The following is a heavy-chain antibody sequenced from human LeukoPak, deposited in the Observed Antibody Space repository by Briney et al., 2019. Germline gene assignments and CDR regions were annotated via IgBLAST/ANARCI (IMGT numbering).Heavy chain of an antibody. D-gene: IGHD1-1*01. J-gene: IGHJ4*02. CDR3: ARPTTGPATQGYDS. Sequence: SETLSLTCTVSGGSISSSPYYWAWIRQPPGRGLEWIGSIYYRGNTYHNPSLKGRVTISVDTSKNQFSLSVISVTAADTAVYFCARPTTGPATQGYDSWGQGILVTVAS. CDR1: GGSISSSPYY. V-gene: IGHV4-39*01. CDR2: IYYRGNT.